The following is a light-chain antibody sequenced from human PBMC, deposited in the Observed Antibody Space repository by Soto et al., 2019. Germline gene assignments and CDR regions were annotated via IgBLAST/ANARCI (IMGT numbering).Light chain of an antibody. CDR3: QQRSNWPPLT. CDR1: QSVSSY. Sequence: EIVLTQSPATLSLSPGERATLSCRASQSVSSYLAWYQQKPGRAPRRLIYDASSRATGIPARFSGSGSGTDFTLTISSLEPEDFAVYYCQQRSNWPPLTFGGGTKVEIK. CDR2: DAS. V-gene: IGKV3-11*01. J-gene: IGKJ4*01.